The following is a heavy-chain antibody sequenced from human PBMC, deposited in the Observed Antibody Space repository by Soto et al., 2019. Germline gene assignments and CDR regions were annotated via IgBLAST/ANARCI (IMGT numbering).Heavy chain of an antibody. Sequence: GGSLRLSCAASGFTFSNAWMSWVRQAPGKGLEWVGRIKSKTEGGTTDYAAPVKGRFTISRDDSKNTLYLQMNSLKTEDTAVYYCTTGGYCSGGSCYFPDHWGQGTLVTVSS. J-gene: IGHJ4*02. V-gene: IGHV3-15*01. CDR3: TTGGYCSGGSCYFPDH. D-gene: IGHD2-15*01. CDR1: GFTFSNAW. CDR2: IKSKTEGGTT.